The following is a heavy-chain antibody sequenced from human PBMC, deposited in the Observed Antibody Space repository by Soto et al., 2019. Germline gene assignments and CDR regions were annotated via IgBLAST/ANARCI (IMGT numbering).Heavy chain of an antibody. J-gene: IGHJ4*02. D-gene: IGHD6-19*01. CDR2: IKGDGSQK. V-gene: IGHV3-7*01. CDR1: GFDFSGYW. Sequence: EVQLVESGGDLVQPGGSLRLSCAASGFDFSGYWMNWVRLAPGKGPEWVAIIKGDGSQKYYVDSVKGRFIISRENAKNSLFLQMNNLRAEDTALYYCEGGSGWQIDYWGQGSRVTVSS. CDR3: EGGSGWQIDY.